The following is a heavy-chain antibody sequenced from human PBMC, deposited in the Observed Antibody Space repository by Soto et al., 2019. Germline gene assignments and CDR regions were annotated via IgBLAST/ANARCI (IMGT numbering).Heavy chain of an antibody. V-gene: IGHV3-11*06. D-gene: IGHD2-2*01. Sequence: GGSLRLSCAASGFTFSDYFMSWIRQAPGKGLEWVSFISGSSDNIKYADSVKGRFTISRDNDKNSLYLQMNSLRDEDTAVYYCVRDSARIVVVPRVDGVNWFDPWGQGTLVTVSS. CDR2: ISGSSDNI. CDR3: VRDSARIVVVPRVDGVNWFDP. CDR1: GFTFSDYF. J-gene: IGHJ5*02.